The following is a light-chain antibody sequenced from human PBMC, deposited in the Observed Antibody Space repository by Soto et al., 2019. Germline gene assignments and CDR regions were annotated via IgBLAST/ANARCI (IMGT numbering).Light chain of an antibody. J-gene: IGKJ1*01. CDR3: QQYGSSLRT. CDR1: QSVSSSY. V-gene: IGKV3-20*01. CDR2: GAS. Sequence: EIVLTQSPGTLSLSPGERATLSCRASQSVSSSYLAWYQQKPGQAPRLLIYGASSRATGIPDRFSGSGSGTDFTLTISRLEPEDFAVYHCQQYGSSLRTFGQGTKVDIK.